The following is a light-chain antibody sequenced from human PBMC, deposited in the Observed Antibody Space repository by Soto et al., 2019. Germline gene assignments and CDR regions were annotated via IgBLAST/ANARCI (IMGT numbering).Light chain of an antibody. CDR2: RVS. J-gene: IGKJ1*01. V-gene: IGKV1-27*01. Sequence: IQMTQPPSSLSASVGDSFTITCRASQGFTNQLAWFQQKPGRAPKFLIYRVSSLQTGVPSLFSGSEFGTDFTLTISSLQPDDVATYYCQQPWTFGQGTKVEIK. CDR1: QGFTNQ. CDR3: QQPWT.